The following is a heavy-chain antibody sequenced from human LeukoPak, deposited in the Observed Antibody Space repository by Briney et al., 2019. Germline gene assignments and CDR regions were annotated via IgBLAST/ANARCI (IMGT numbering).Heavy chain of an antibody. CDR1: GGSISSYY. Sequence: SETLSLTCTVSGGSISSYYWSWIRQPPGKGLEWIGYIYYSGSTNYNPSLKSRVTISVDTSKNQFSLKLSSVTAADTAVYYCAREYLGSSSWFQIWGQGTLVTVSS. V-gene: IGHV4-59*01. CDR2: IYYSGST. CDR3: AREYLGSSSWFQI. D-gene: IGHD6-13*01. J-gene: IGHJ4*02.